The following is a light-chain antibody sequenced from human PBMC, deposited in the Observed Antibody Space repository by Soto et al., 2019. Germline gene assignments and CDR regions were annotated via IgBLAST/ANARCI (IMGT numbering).Light chain of an antibody. V-gene: IGKV1-33*01. CDR3: QQYASLPLI. CDR1: QDISDY. Sequence: DIPMAQSPSSLSASIGDRVIITCQASQDISDYLNWYQQKPGKAPKLLIYDTSNMETGVPSRFSGSGSGTDFTFTISSLQPEDIATYYCQQYASLPLIFGGGTKVEIK. J-gene: IGKJ4*01. CDR2: DTS.